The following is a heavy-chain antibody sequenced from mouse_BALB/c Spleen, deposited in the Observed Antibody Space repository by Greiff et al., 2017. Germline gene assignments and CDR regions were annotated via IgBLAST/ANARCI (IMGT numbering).Heavy chain of an antibody. CDR1: GFTFSSYA. V-gene: IGHV5-9-4*01. J-gene: IGHJ3*01. D-gene: IGHD3-1*01. Sequence: EVKLQESGGGLVKPGGSLKLSCAASGFTFSSYAMSWVRQSPEKRLEWVAEISSGGSYTYYPDTVTGRFTISRDNAKNTLYPEMSSLRSEDTAMYYCAREAAPLRFAYWGQGTLVTVSA. CDR2: ISSGGSYT. CDR3: AREAAPLRFAY.